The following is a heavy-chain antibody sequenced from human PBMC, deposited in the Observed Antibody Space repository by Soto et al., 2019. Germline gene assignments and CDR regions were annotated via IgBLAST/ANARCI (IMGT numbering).Heavy chain of an antibody. D-gene: IGHD6-13*01. CDR1: GYNFTTYW. Sequence: PGESLKISCKGSGYNFTTYWIAWVRQMPGKGLEWMGIIYPGDSETRYSPSFQGQVTISADKSISTAYLQWSSLLASDTAMYYCARHGTALRRYYYYYGLDVWGQGTTVTVSS. V-gene: IGHV5-51*01. CDR3: ARHGTALRRYYYYYGLDV. CDR2: IYPGDSET. J-gene: IGHJ6*02.